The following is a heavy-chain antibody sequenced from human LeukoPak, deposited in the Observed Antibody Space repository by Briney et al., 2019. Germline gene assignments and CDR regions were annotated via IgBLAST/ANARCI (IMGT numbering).Heavy chain of an antibody. CDR2: TSSSSGYI. V-gene: IGHV3-21*01. J-gene: IGHJ3*01. CDR1: GFTFSSYS. Sequence: GGSLGLSCAASGFTFSSYSMNWVRQAPGKGLEWVSSTSSSSGYIYYAGSVKGRFTISRDNAKNSLYLQMNSLRAEDTAVYYCARDPYCGGDCYPDAFDFWGQGTMVTVSS. D-gene: IGHD2-21*02. CDR3: ARDPYCGGDCYPDAFDF.